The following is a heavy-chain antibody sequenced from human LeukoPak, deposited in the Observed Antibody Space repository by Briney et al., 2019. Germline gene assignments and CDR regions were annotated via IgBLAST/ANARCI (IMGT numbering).Heavy chain of an antibody. Sequence: GSLRLSCAASGFTFSSYAMSWVRQAPGKGLEWVAGISGSGGNTYYADSVKGRFTISRDNSKNTLYLQMNSLRAVDTAIYYCAKGDTSGYYCNFDYWGQGTLVTVSS. CDR3: AKGDTSGYYCNFDY. V-gene: IGHV3-23*01. CDR1: GFTFSSYA. CDR2: ISGSGGNT. D-gene: IGHD3-22*01. J-gene: IGHJ4*02.